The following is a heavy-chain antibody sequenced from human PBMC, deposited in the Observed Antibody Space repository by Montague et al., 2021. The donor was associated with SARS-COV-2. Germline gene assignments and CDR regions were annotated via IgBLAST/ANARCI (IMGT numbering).Heavy chain of an antibody. Sequence: SETLSLTCTVSGASVGSSDWGWIRQSPGKGLEWIGYFYRVGSTDYNPSLKSRATISRDTSKNQFSLKVRSVTAADTAVYYCARETVTADAFDVWGQGTMVTVSS. CDR1: GASVGSSD. J-gene: IGHJ3*01. CDR2: FYRVGST. D-gene: IGHD1-14*01. CDR3: ARETVTADAFDV. V-gene: IGHV4-59*02.